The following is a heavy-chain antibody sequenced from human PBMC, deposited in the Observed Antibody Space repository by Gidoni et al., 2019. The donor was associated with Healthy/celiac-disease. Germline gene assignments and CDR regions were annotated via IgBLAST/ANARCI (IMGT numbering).Heavy chain of an antibody. J-gene: IGHJ6*02. CDR3: ARGIVVADGDYYGMDV. D-gene: IGHD2-15*01. CDR2: INPSGGST. CDR1: GYTFTSYY. V-gene: IGHV1-46*03. Sequence: QVQLVQSGAEVKKPGASVKVSCQASGYTFTSYYRHWVRQAPGQGLEWMGIINPSGGSTSYAQKFRGRVTMTRDTSTSTVYMELSSLRSEDTAVYYCARGIVVADGDYYGMDVWGQGTTVTVSS.